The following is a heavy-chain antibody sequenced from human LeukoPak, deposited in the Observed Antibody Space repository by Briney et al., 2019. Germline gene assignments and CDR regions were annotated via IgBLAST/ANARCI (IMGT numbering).Heavy chain of an antibody. Sequence: GGSVRLSCAASGFIFEDYAMPWVRQAPGKGLEWVSGVSWDSGRIGYADSVKGRFTTSRDNAKNSLYLQMNSLRTEDTALYYCARDPGSLPAAIGYCYYGMDVWGQGTTVTVSS. CDR1: GFIFEDYA. V-gene: IGHV3-9*01. CDR3: ARDPGSLPAAIGYCYYGMDV. CDR2: VSWDSGRI. J-gene: IGHJ6*02. D-gene: IGHD2-2*02.